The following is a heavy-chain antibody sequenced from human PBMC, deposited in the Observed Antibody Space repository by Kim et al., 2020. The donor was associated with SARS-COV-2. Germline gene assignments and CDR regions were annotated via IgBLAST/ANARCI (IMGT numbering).Heavy chain of an antibody. CDR1: GFTFSEHF. V-gene: IGHV3-72*01. CDR3: ARVYCMGADCYEFDH. J-gene: IGHJ4*02. Sequence: GGSLRLSCAVSGFTFSEHFMDWVRQSPGKGLEWVGRSRNKARGYTTEYGASVRGRFIISRDESKNSLYLQMNSLKTEDSAVFFCARVYCMGADCYEFDHWGQGTLVTVSS. CDR2: SRNKARGYTT. D-gene: IGHD2-21*02.